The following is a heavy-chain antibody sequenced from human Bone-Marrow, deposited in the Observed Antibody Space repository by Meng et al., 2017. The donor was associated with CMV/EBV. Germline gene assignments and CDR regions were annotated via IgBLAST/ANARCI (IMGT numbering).Heavy chain of an antibody. CDR1: GGSISSSSYY. CDR3: ARGPSRITIFVYYYGMDV. V-gene: IGHV4-39*07. J-gene: IGHJ6*02. Sequence: SETLSLTCTVSGGSISSSSYYWGWIRQPPGKGLEWIGSVYYSGSTYYNPSLKSRVTISVDTSKNQFSLKLSSVTAADTAVYYCARGPSRITIFVYYYGMDVWGQGTTVTVSS. CDR2: VYYSGST. D-gene: IGHD3-3*01.